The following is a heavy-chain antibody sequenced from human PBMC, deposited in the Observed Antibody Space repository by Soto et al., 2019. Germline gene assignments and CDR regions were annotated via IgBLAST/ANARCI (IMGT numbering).Heavy chain of an antibody. J-gene: IGHJ5*02. CDR3: ARDWRYFDWLPGGKHWFDP. V-gene: IGHV1-2*02. D-gene: IGHD3-9*01. Sequence: ASVKVSCKASGYTFTGYYMHWVRQAPGQGLEWMGWINPNSGGTNYAQKFQGRVTMIRDTSISTAYMELSRLRSDDTAVYYCARDWRYFDWLPGGKHWFDPWGQGTLVTVSS. CDR1: GYTFTGYY. CDR2: INPNSGGT.